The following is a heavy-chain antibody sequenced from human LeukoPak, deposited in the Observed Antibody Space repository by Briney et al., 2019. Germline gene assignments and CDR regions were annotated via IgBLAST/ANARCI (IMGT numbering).Heavy chain of an antibody. CDR2: ISDDETYK. D-gene: IGHD1-7*01. V-gene: IGHV3-30-3*01. CDR3: ARVGNLYFYYYMDV. Sequence: GGSLRLSCAASGFTFNSYSMHWVRQAPGKGLEWVTAISDDETYKFYADSVKGRFTISRDNSKNTLYLQMNSLRVEDTAVYYCARVGNLYFYYYMDVWGKGTTVTVSS. CDR1: GFTFNSYS. J-gene: IGHJ6*03.